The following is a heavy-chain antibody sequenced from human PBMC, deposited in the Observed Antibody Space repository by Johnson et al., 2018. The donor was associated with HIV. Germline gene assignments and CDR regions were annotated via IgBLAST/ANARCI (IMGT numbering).Heavy chain of an antibody. J-gene: IGHJ3*02. CDR3: TTDLGYYDSSGDAFDI. Sequence: VQLVESGGGLVQPGGSLRLSCASGFTVSTNYMSWVRQAPGKGLEWVSVIYSGDTTYYADSVKGRFTISRDNSKNTLYLQMNRLKTEDTAVYYCTTDLGYYDSSGDAFDIWGQGTMVTVSS. V-gene: IGHV3-66*01. CDR2: IYSGDTT. D-gene: IGHD3-22*01. CDR1: GFTVSTNY.